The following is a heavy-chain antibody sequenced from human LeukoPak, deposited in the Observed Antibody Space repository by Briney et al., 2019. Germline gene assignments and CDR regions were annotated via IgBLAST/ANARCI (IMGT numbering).Heavy chain of an antibody. CDR1: GFTVSSNY. CDR3: ARDVGFIVGATPGAFDI. Sequence: PGGSLRLSCAASGFTVSSNYMTWVRQAPGKGLEWVSVIYSGGNTYYADSVKGRFTISRDNTKSTLYLQMNSLRADDTAVYYCARDVGFIVGATPGAFDIWGQGTMVTVSS. J-gene: IGHJ3*02. D-gene: IGHD1-26*01. V-gene: IGHV3-66*01. CDR2: IYSGGNT.